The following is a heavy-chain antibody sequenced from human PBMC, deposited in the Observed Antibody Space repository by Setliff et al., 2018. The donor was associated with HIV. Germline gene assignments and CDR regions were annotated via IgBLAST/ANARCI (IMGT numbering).Heavy chain of an antibody. CDR1: GVYISNYH. Sequence: SETLSLTCTISGVYISNYHWGWIRQPPGRGLEWIGSIHTTGSTNYNPSLKSRVTMSVDTSKNKFSLKLSSVTAADTAVYYCARVQMAYAAFDVWGQGTMVTVSS. CDR3: ARVQMAYAAFDV. CDR2: IHTTGST. J-gene: IGHJ3*01. D-gene: IGHD4-17*01. V-gene: IGHV4-4*09.